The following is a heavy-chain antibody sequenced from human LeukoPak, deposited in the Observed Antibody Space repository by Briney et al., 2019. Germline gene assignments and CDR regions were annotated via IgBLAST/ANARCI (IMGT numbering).Heavy chain of an antibody. CDR1: GFNFGIYG. J-gene: IGHJ4*02. D-gene: IGHD2-15*01. Sequence: GTSLRLSCTASGFNFGIYGMHWVRQAPGKGLEWVAVMWDDGTNEYYVESVKGRFTISRDNGKRTLYLQMNSLRAEDTAVYYCARCFSVVGGYYFDYWGQGTLVTVSS. CDR3: ARCFSVVGGYYFDY. V-gene: IGHV3-33*03. CDR2: MWDDGTNE.